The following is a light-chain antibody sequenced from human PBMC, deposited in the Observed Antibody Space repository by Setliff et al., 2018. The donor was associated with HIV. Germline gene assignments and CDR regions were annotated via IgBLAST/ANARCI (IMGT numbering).Light chain of an antibody. CDR1: SSDVGFYNY. CDR3: SSYTGSSTYV. Sequence: QSALTQPAPVSGSPGQSVTISCTGTSSDVGFYNYVSWYQQHPGKAPKLMIYEVSNRPSGVSDRFSGSKSGNTASLTISGLQAEDEADYYCSSYTGSSTYVFGTGTKVTVL. J-gene: IGLJ1*01. CDR2: EVS. V-gene: IGLV2-14*01.